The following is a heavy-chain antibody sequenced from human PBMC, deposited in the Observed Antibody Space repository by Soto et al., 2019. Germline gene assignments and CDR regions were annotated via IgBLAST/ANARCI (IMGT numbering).Heavy chain of an antibody. Sequence: ASVKVSCKASGYTFTGYYMHWVRQAPGQGLEWMGWINPNSGGTNYAQKFQGRVTMTRDTSISTAYMELSRLRSDDTAVYYCVRSTYITGTTWANFDYWGQGTLVTVSS. V-gene: IGHV1-2*02. CDR1: GYTFTGYY. CDR3: VRSTYITGTTWANFDY. D-gene: IGHD1-7*01. CDR2: INPNSGGT. J-gene: IGHJ4*02.